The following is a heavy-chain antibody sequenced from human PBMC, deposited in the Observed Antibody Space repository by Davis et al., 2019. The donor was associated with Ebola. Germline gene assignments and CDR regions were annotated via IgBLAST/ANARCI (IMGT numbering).Heavy chain of an antibody. V-gene: IGHV1-8*01. J-gene: IGHJ4*02. D-gene: IGHD2-8*01. CDR3: ARRVYSRSGFDS. CDR2: LNPNSGNT. CDR1: GYSFTDDG. Sequence: ASVKVSCKASGYSFTDDGISWVRQAPGQGLEWMGWLNPNSGNTDSTHKFQGRLTMTKNISIGTAYMELSTLTSEDTAVYYCARRVYSRSGFDSWGQGTLVTVSS.